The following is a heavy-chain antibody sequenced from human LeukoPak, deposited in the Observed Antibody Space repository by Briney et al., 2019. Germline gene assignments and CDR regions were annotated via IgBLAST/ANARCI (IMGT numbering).Heavy chain of an antibody. CDR1: GFTFSMYA. D-gene: IGHD2/OR15-2a*01. V-gene: IGHV3-23*01. CDR3: DLVKGRTTISSNTTKNTFFVQMSRMRDEATVVYYCAKGCPFGLGAGQSYYYGMGV. J-gene: IGHJ6*02. CDR2: ISSIVTNT. Sequence: PGACRTPSCVPSGFTFSMYAISWVRQAPGKGLGWVSGISSIVTNTYYADSVKGRFTIPRDNSTHTLFLHMGSLLAEHPARYYEDLVKGRTTISSNTTKNTFFVQMSRMRDEATVVYYCAKGCPFGLGAGQSYYYGMGVWGQGPTVTVSS.